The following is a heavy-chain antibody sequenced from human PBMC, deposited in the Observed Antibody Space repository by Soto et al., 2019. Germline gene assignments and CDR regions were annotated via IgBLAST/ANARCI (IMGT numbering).Heavy chain of an antibody. Sequence: HLGGSLRLSCAAPGFTFGSYGMHGFRQAPGKGLEWVAVIWYEGSNKYYADSVNGRFTISRDNSKNTLYLQMNSLRAEDTAVYYCARDYDSSGYARYYFNYWGQGT. CDR1: GFTFGSYG. V-gene: IGHV3-33*01. CDR2: IWYEGSNK. D-gene: IGHD3-22*01. CDR3: ARDYDSSGYARYYFNY. J-gene: IGHJ4*02.